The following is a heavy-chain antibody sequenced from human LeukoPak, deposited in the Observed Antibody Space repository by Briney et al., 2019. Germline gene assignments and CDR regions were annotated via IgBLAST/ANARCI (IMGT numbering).Heavy chain of an antibody. CDR2: IYYSGST. J-gene: IGHJ4*02. D-gene: IGHD1-26*01. Sequence: PSETLSLTCTVSGGSISSYYWSCIRQPPGKGREWIGYIYYSGSTTYNPSLKPRVTMSVDTSKNQFSLKLSSVTAADTAVYFCARRLYSSSPYYFHYWGQGTLVTVSS. CDR1: GGSISSYY. V-gene: IGHV4-59*08. CDR3: ARRLYSSSPYYFHY.